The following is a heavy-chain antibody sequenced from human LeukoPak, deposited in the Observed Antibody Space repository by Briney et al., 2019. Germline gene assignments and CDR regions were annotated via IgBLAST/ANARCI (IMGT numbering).Heavy chain of an antibody. J-gene: IGHJ4*02. CDR2: ISGSGINT. Sequence: PGGSLRLSCAASGFTFRNYAVSWVRQAPGKGLEWVSAISGSGINTYYADSVKGRFTISRDNSKNTLYLQMNSLRAEDTAAYFCAKGIVGVIATNYPDYWGQGTLVTVSS. D-gene: IGHD3-22*01. CDR3: AKGIVGVIATNYPDY. V-gene: IGHV3-23*01. CDR1: GFTFRNYA.